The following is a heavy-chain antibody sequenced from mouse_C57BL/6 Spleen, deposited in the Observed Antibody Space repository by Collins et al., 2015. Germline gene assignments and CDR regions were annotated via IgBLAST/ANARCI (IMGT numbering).Heavy chain of an antibody. Sequence: QIQLVQSGPELKKPGETVKISCKASGYTFTNYGMNWVKQAPGKGLKWMGWINTYTGEPTYADDFKGRFAFSLETSASTAYLQINNLKSEDMATYFCARRYGNSMDYWGQGTSVTVSS. D-gene: IGHD2-10*02. CDR1: GYTFTNYG. J-gene: IGHJ4*01. CDR3: ARRYGNSMDY. V-gene: IGHV9-1*02. CDR2: INTYTGEP.